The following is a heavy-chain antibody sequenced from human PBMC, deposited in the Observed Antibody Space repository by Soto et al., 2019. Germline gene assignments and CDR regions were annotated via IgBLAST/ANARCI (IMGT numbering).Heavy chain of an antibody. CDR3: AKDFPAGSRGVVIIQDFQH. CDR1: GFTFSSYA. J-gene: IGHJ1*01. CDR2: ISGSGGST. V-gene: IGHV3-23*01. D-gene: IGHD3-3*01. Sequence: GGSLRLSCAASGFTFSSYAMSWVRQAPGKGLEWVSAISGSGGSTYYADSVKGRFTISRDNSKNTLYLQMNSLRAEDTAVYYCAKDFPAGSRGVVIIQDFQHWGQGTLVTVSS.